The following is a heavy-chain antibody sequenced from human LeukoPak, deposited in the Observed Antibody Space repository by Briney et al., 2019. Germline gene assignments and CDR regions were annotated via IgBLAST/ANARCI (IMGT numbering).Heavy chain of an antibody. CDR3: VREGVRYYYFDY. D-gene: IGHD1-26*01. V-gene: IGHV3-49*04. Sequence: GRSLRLSCTGSGFRFGGYALSWVRQAPGKGLEWVGFIRSKALYGTSEYAASVEGRFSISRDDSNNIAYLQMNSLKTDDTAVYFCVREGVRYYYFDYWGQGTLVTVSS. J-gene: IGHJ4*02. CDR1: GFRFGGYA. CDR2: IRSKALYGTS.